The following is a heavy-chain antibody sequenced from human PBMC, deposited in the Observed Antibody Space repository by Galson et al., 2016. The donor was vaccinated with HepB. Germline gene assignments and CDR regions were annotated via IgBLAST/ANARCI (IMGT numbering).Heavy chain of an antibody. V-gene: IGHV1-3*01. Sequence: SGYTFTIYAMHWVRQAPGQRLEWMGWINAGNGNTKYSQKFQGRVTITRDTSASIAYMELNSLRSEDTAVYYCASPVSSSSPYFYYGMDVWGQGTTVTVSS. J-gene: IGHJ6*02. CDR3: ASPVSSSSPYFYYGMDV. D-gene: IGHD6-6*01. CDR2: INAGNGNT. CDR1: GYTFTIYA.